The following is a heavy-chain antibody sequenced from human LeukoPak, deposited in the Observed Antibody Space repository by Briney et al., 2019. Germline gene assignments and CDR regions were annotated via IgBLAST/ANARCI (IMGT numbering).Heavy chain of an antibody. J-gene: IGHJ6*02. CDR3: ATVGMITFGGEEDGMDV. Sequence: PGGSLRLSCAASGFTVSSNYMSRVRQAPGKGLEWVSLIHSGGSTYYADSVKGRFTISRDNSKNTLYLQMNSLRAEDTAVYYCATVGMITFGGEEDGMDVWGQGTTVTVSS. V-gene: IGHV3-53*01. CDR2: IHSGGST. CDR1: GFTVSSNY. D-gene: IGHD3-16*01.